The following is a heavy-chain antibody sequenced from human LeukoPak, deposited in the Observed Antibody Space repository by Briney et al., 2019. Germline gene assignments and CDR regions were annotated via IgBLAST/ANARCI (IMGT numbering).Heavy chain of an antibody. CDR3: ARPLLWFGESDAFDI. CDR1: GYTFTSYY. D-gene: IGHD3-10*01. J-gene: IGHJ3*02. Sequence: ASVKVSCKASGYTFTSYYMHWVRQAPGQGLEWMGIINPSGGSTSYAQKFQGRVTMTRDTSTSTVYMELSSLRSEDTAVYYCARPLLWFGESDAFDIWGQGTMVTVSS. V-gene: IGHV1-46*01. CDR2: INPSGGST.